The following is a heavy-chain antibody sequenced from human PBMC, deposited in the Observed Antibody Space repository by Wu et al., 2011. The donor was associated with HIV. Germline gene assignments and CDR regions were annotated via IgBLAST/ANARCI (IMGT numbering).Heavy chain of an antibody. D-gene: IGHD4-17*01. CDR3: ARSRTDYGTRYLDY. Sequence: VQSGAEVKKPGASVKVSCKVSGFTFIGYHMHWVRQAPGQGLEWMGWINPNSGGTHYAQKFQGRATMTRDTSITTAYMELSGLRSDDTAVYYCARSRTDYGTRYLDYWGQRTLVTVSS. J-gene: IGHJ4*02. V-gene: IGHV1-2*02. CDR1: GFTFIGYH. CDR2: INPNSGGT.